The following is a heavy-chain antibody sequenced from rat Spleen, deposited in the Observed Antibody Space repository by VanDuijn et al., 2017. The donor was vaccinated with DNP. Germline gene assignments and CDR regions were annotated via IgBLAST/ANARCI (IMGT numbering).Heavy chain of an antibody. J-gene: IGHJ3*01. CDR1: GFTFSNYV. CDR3: TELPSYYEAWFAY. CDR2: ISTTGGKT. D-gene: IGHD1-1*01. V-gene: IGHV5-25*01. Sequence: EVQLVESGGGLVQPGRSLKLSCAASGFTFSNYVMAWIRQAPTKDLEWVAIISTTGGKTDYRDSVKGRFTVSRDNARSTLYLQMNSLRSEDTATYYCTELPSYYEAWFAYWGHGALVTVSS.